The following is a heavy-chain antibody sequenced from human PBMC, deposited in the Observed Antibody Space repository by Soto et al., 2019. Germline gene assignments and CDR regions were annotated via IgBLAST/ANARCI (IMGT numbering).Heavy chain of an antibody. CDR1: GGTYTSYT. V-gene: IGHV1-69*08. J-gene: IGHJ5*02. CDR2: IIPVPGIT. CDR3: ARXGDTYGYKWFDP. Sequence: QVQLVQSGAEVKKPGSSVKVSCKPSGGTYTSYTIIWVRQAPGQGLEWMGRIIPVPGITRYAQKFQGRVTITADTSTGTVYMELTSLRSDDTAAYFCARXGDTYGYKWFDPWGQGTLVTVSS. D-gene: IGHD4-17*01.